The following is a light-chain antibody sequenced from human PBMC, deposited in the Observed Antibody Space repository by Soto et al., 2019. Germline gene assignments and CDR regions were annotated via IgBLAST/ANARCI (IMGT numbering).Light chain of an antibody. Sequence: EIVLTQSPGTLSLSPGERATLSCRASQTVGNNYLDWYQQKPGQAPRLLIYGASSRATVIPDRFRGSGSGTDFTLTISRLEPEDFAVYYCRQSATSPRTFGQWTKVES. CDR1: QTVGNNY. CDR2: GAS. CDR3: RQSATSPRT. V-gene: IGKV3-20*01. J-gene: IGKJ1*01.